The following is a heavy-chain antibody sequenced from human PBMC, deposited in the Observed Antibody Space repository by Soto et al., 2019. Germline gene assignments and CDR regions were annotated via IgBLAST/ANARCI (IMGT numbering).Heavy chain of an antibody. Sequence: EVLLVESGGGLVQPGGSLRLSCAASGFTFSSYWMHWVRQAPGKGLVWVSRIYTDGSRTHYAESVKGRFTISRDNAKNPLSLQLTTLRAADTAVYSCARELMNRYGGDVCGQGTAVTVSS. J-gene: IGHJ6*02. V-gene: IGHV3-74*01. D-gene: IGHD3-16*01. CDR1: GFTFSSYW. CDR2: IYTDGSRT. CDR3: ARELMNRYGGDV.